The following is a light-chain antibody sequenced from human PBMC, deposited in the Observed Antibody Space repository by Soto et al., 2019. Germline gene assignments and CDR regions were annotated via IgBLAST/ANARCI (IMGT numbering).Light chain of an antibody. CDR2: SNN. J-gene: IGLJ2*01. Sequence: QSVLTQPHSASGTPGQRVTISCSGSSSNIGSKTVNWYQQLPGTAPKLLIYSNNQRPSGVPDLFSGSKTGTSASLAISGLQSEDEADYYCAALDDSLNGPVFGGGTKVTVL. V-gene: IGLV1-44*01. CDR3: AALDDSLNGPV. CDR1: SSNIGSKT.